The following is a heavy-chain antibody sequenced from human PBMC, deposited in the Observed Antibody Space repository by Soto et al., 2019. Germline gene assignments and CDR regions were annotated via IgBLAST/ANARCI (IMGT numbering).Heavy chain of an antibody. V-gene: IGHV3-30*18. Sequence: PGGSLRLSCAASGFTFSSFGMHWFRQAPGKGLEWVALISFDGRNKNYADSVKGRFTISRDNSKNTLYLQMNSLRAEDTAVYYCAKDLNNYYYGMDVWGQGTTVTVSS. CDR1: GFTFSSFG. J-gene: IGHJ6*02. CDR2: ISFDGRNK. CDR3: AKDLNNYYYGMDV.